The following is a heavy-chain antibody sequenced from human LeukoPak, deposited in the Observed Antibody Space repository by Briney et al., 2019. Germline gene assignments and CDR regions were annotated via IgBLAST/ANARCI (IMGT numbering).Heavy chain of an antibody. V-gene: IGHV1-46*01. CDR1: GYTFTGYY. Sequence: ASVKVSCKASGYTFTGYYMHWVRQAPGQGLEWMGIINPSGGSTSYAQKFQGRVTMTRDTSTSTVYMELSSLRSEDTAVYYCARDRGSGGLHDVWGKGTTVTVSS. CDR2: INPSGGST. D-gene: IGHD3-10*01. J-gene: IGHJ6*04. CDR3: ARDRGSGGLHDV.